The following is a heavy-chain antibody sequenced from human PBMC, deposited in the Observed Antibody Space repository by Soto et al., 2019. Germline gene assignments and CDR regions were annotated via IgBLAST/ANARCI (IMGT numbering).Heavy chain of an antibody. J-gene: IGHJ4*02. CDR1: GGSFSGYY. CDR3: ARGSLAYYFDY. CDR2: INHSGST. Sequence: SETLSLTCAVYGGSFSGYYWSWIRQPPGKGLEWIGEINHSGSTNYNPSLKSRVTISVDTSKNQFSLKLSSVTAADTAVYYCARGSLAYYFDYWGQGXLVTVYS. V-gene: IGHV4-34*01. D-gene: IGHD5-12*01.